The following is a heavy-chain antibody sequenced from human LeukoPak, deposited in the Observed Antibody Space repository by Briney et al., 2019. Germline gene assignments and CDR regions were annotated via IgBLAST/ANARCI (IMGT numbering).Heavy chain of an antibody. J-gene: IGHJ5*02. CDR1: GGSISGYY. CDR3: VRSQRGTLGWFDP. Sequence: PSETLSLTCTVSGGSISGYYWTWIRQPPGKGLEWIGFIYYTGNTNYNPSLESRLTISVDTSKNQFSLKVSSVTAADTALYYCVRSQRGTLGWFDPWGQGTLVTVSS. D-gene: IGHD1-1*01. V-gene: IGHV4-59*01. CDR2: IYYTGNT.